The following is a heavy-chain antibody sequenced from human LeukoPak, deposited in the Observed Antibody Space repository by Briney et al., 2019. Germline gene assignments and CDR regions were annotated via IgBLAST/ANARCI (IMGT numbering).Heavy chain of an antibody. Sequence: SETLSLTCTVSGGSISSYYWSWIRQPPGKGLEWIGYIYYSGSTNYNPSLKSRVTISVDTSKNQFSLKLSSVTAADTAVYYCARDLSSSLRRGQSRWFDPWGQGTLVTVSS. J-gene: IGHJ5*02. D-gene: IGHD6-13*01. CDR1: GGSISSYY. CDR3: ARDLSSSLRRGQSRWFDP. V-gene: IGHV4-59*01. CDR2: IYYSGST.